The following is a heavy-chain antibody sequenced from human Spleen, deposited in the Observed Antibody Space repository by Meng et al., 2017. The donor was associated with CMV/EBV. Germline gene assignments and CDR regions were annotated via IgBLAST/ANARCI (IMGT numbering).Heavy chain of an antibody. J-gene: IGHJ4*02. CDR3: ARLVGGTRGDY. CDR1: GFTFSSYD. Sequence: GESLKISCAASGFTFSSYDMHWVRQATGKGLEWVSAIGTAGDTYYPGSVKGRFTISRDSSKNTFYLQMNSLRAEDTAVYYCARLVGGTRGDYWGQGTLVTVSS. V-gene: IGHV3-13*01. D-gene: IGHD1-26*01. CDR2: IGTAGDT.